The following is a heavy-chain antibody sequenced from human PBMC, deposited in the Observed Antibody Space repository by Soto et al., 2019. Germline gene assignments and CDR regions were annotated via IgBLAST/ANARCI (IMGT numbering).Heavy chain of an antibody. CDR3: AKDGSDCYGMDV. V-gene: IGHV3-30*18. CDR2: ISYDGSNK. J-gene: IGHJ6*02. CDR1: GFTFSSYG. Sequence: QVQLVESGGGVVQPGRSLRLSCAASGFTFSSYGMHWVRQAPGKGLEWVAVISYDGSNKYYADSVKGRFTISRDNSKNTLYLQMNSLRAEDTAVYYCAKDGSDCYGMDVWGQGTTVTVSS.